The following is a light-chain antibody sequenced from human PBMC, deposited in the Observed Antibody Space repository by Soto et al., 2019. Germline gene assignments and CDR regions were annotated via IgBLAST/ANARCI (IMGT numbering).Light chain of an antibody. CDR2: SAS. CDR1: QSLRNNY. Sequence: EIVLMSAVGAPSLSTRERATLSCRASQSLRNNYLAWYQQKPGQTPRLLIHSASSRATGIPDRFSGSGSGTDFTLTISRLEPEDFAVYYCQQFNNSPLTFGGGTKVDIK. J-gene: IGKJ4*01. CDR3: QQFNNSPLT. V-gene: IGKV3-20*01.